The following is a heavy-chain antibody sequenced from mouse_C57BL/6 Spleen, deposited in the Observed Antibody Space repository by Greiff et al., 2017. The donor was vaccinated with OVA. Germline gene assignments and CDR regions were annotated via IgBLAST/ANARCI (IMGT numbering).Heavy chain of an antibody. J-gene: IGHJ4*01. CDR3: ESRSYDYAMDY. CDR2: IDPSDSDT. Sequence: VQLQQSGAELVRPGSSVKLSCKASGYTFTSYWMHWVKQRPIQGLEWIGNIDPSDSDTHYNQKFKDKATLTVDKSSRTAYMQLSRLTSEDSAVDYCESRSYDYAMDYWGQGTSVTVSS. V-gene: IGHV1-52*01. D-gene: IGHD1-1*01. CDR1: GYTFTSYW.